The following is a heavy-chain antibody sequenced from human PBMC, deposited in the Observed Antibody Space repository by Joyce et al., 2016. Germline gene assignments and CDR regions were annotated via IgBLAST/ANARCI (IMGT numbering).Heavy chain of an antibody. V-gene: IGHV5-51*01. J-gene: IGHJ3*02. CDR3: ARLSTKGFDI. CDR2: IYPNDSDL. CDR1: GFSFTSYW. Sequence: EVQLVQSGAEVKKPGESLKISCKGSGFSFTSYWIDWVRQMPGKGLEWVGSIYPNDSDLKYSPSFQGQVTLSADKSIATAYLQWSSLKASDTAIYYCARLSTKGFDIWGQGTMVAVSS.